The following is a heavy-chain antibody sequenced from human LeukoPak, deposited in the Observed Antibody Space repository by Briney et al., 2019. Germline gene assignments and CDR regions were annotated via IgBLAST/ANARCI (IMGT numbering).Heavy chain of an antibody. CDR2: ISSSGTIV. Sequence: PGGSLRLSCAASGFTSNGYEMNWVRQAPGKGLEWVSYISSSGTIVYYADFVKGRFTISRDNAKNSLYLQMNSLRAEDTAVYYCARDRIVGGRPSLDYWGLGTLVTVS. J-gene: IGHJ4*02. CDR1: GFTSNGYE. V-gene: IGHV3-48*03. D-gene: IGHD1-26*01. CDR3: ARDRIVGGRPSLDY.